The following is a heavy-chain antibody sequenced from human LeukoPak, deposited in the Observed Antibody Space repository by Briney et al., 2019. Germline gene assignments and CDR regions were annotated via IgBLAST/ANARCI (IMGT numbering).Heavy chain of an antibody. CDR3: ARDFGGVDWYFDL. J-gene: IGHJ2*01. V-gene: IGHV4-61*08. D-gene: IGHD3-16*01. CDR1: GGSITSSDYY. Sequence: SETLSLTCTVSGGSITSSDYYWSWIRQPPGKGLEWIGSIYYSGSTNYHPSLKSRVTISVGTSKNQFSLKLSSVTAADTAVYYCARDFGGVDWYFDLWGRGTLVTVSS. CDR2: IYYSGST.